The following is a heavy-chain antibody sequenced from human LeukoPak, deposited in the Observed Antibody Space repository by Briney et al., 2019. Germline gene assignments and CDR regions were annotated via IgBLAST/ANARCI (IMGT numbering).Heavy chain of an antibody. J-gene: IGHJ4*02. CDR3: ARGPGGAAGVYFDY. CDR1: GYSIRSGYY. D-gene: IGHD2-15*01. CDR2: IHHSGNT. Sequence: PSETLSLTCTVSGYSIRSGYYWGWIRQPPGKEMEWIGSIHHSGNTYYNPSLKSRVIMSVDTSKNQFSLKLSSVTAADTAVYYCARGPGGAAGVYFDYWGQGTLVAVSS. V-gene: IGHV4-38-2*02.